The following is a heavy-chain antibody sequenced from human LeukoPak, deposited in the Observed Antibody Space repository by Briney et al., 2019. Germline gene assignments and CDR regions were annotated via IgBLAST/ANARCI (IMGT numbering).Heavy chain of an antibody. CDR1: AFTVSANY. Sequence: PGGSLRLSCAASAFTVSANYMSWVRQAPGKGLEWVSAISGSGGSTYYADSVKGRFTISRDNSKNTLYLQMNSLRAEDTAVYYCAKDMDTYYYGSGGLRIFDYWGQGTLVTVSS. D-gene: IGHD3-10*01. CDR3: AKDMDTYYYGSGGLRIFDY. J-gene: IGHJ4*02. V-gene: IGHV3-23*01. CDR2: ISGSGGST.